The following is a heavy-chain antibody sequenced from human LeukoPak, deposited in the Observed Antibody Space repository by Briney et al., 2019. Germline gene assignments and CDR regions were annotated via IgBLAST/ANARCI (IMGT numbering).Heavy chain of an antibody. D-gene: IGHD3-22*01. V-gene: IGHV4-38-2*02. CDR2: FYHSGST. J-gene: IGHJ1*01. Sequence: SETLSLTCTVSGYSISNGYYWGWIRQPPGKGLEWIGSFYHSGSTYYNPSLKSRVTISVDTSKNQFSLKLSSVTAADTAVSYCARVVQSDDGSGYFLPEYFQHWGQGTLVTVSS. CDR1: GYSISNGYY. CDR3: ARVVQSDDGSGYFLPEYFQH.